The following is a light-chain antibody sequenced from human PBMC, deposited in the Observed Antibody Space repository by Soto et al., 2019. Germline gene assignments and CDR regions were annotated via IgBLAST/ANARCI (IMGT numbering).Light chain of an antibody. CDR1: SSDVGGYSY. Sequence: QSVLTQPASVSGSPGQSITISCTGTSSDVGGYSYVSWYQQHPGKTPKLMIYEVSNRPSGVSHRFSCSKSGNTASLTISGLQTEDEADYYCSSFSSITREVFGGGTKLTVL. CDR2: EVS. V-gene: IGLV2-14*01. CDR3: SSFSSITREV. J-gene: IGLJ2*01.